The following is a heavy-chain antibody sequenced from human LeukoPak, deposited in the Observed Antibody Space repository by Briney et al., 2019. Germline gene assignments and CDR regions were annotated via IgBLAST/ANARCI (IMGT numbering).Heavy chain of an antibody. V-gene: IGHV3-21*01. D-gene: IGHD3-22*01. CDR1: GFTFSDYS. CDR2: ISSSSIYI. Sequence: GGSLRLFCAASGFTFSDYSMNWVRQAPGKGLEWVSSISSSSIYIYYADSMKGRFTISRDNAKNSLYLQMNSLRAEDTAVYYCARDYYDNSGSLDYWGQGTLVTVSS. J-gene: IGHJ4*02. CDR3: ARDYYDNSGSLDY.